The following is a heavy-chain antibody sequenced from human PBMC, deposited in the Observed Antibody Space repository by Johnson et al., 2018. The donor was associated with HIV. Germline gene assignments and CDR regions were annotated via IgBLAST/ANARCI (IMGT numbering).Heavy chain of an antibody. CDR1: GFTFSSYA. Sequence: VQLVESGGGVVQPGRSLRLSCAASGFTFSSYAMHWVRQAPGKGLEWVAVISYDGSNKYYADSVKGRFTISRDNSKNTLYLQMNSLRAEDTCVYYCARDPHSYIGDALDIWGQGTMVTVSS. CDR3: ARDPHSYIGDALDI. CDR2: ISYDGSNK. V-gene: IGHV3-30-3*01. J-gene: IGHJ3*02.